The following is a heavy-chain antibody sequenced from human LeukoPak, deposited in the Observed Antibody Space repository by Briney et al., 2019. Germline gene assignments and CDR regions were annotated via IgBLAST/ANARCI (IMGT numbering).Heavy chain of an antibody. CDR3: AKGPRVGVVTYDY. CDR2: IRYDGSNK. CDR1: GFTFSSYG. Sequence: GGSLRLSCAASGFTFSSYGMHWVRQAPGKGLEWVAFIRYDGSNKYYADSVKGRFTISRDNSKNTLYLQMNSPRAEDTAVYYCAKGPRVGVVTYDYWGQGTLVTVSS. V-gene: IGHV3-30*02. D-gene: IGHD2-21*02. J-gene: IGHJ4*02.